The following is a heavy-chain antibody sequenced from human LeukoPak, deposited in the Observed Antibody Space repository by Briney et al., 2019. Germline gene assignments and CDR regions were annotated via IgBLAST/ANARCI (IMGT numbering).Heavy chain of an antibody. V-gene: IGHV3-33*06. CDR1: GFTFSSYG. D-gene: IGHD6-19*01. Sequence: GGSLRLSCAASGFTFSSYGMHWIRQAPGKGLEWVAVIWYDGRNKYYADSVKGRFTISRDNSKNTLYLQMNSLRAEDTAVYYCAKEYSSGWYGYYYYYMDVWGKGTTVTVSS. J-gene: IGHJ6*03. CDR2: IWYDGRNK. CDR3: AKEYSSGWYGYYYYYMDV.